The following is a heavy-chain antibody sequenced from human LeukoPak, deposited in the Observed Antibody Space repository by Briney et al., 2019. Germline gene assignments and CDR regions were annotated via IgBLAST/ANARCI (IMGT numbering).Heavy chain of an antibody. CDR2: IYYSECT. CDR3: ARQAPRYSGYDRLLHFDP. V-gene: IGHV4-39*01. J-gene: IGHJ5*02. Sequence: SETLSLTCTVSIGSNSSSDYYWARIRQPPGKGMEWIGSIYYSECTYYNPSLKSRGTISVDTSKNQFSLKVSSVTAADTAVYYCARQAPRYSGYDRLLHFDPWGQGTLVTVSS. CDR1: IGSNSSSDYY. D-gene: IGHD5-12*01.